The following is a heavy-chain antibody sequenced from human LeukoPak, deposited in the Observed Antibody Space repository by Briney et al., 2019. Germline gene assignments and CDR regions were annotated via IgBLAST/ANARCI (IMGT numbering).Heavy chain of an antibody. J-gene: IGHJ4*02. V-gene: IGHV3-21*01. CDR2: ISSSSSYI. CDR3: AGEYCSGGSCYQNFDY. CDR1: GFTFSSYS. Sequence: PGGSLRLSCAASGFTFSSYSMNWVRQAPGKGLEWVSSISSSSSYIYYADSVKGRFTISRDNAKNSLYLQMNSLRAEDTAVYYCAGEYCSGGSCYQNFDYWGQGTLVTVSS. D-gene: IGHD2-15*01.